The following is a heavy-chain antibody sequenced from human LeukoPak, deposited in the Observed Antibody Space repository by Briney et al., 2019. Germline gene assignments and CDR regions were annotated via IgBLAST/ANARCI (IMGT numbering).Heavy chain of an antibody. D-gene: IGHD5-18*01. CDR3: ARGRSYGYGVYGMDV. Sequence: ASVKVSCKASGYTFTSYYMHWVRQAPGQGLEWMGWMNPNSGNTGYAQKFQGRVTMTRNTSISTAYMELSSLRSEDTAVYYCARGRSYGYGVYGMDVWGQGTTVTVSS. CDR1: GYTFTSYY. CDR2: MNPNSGNT. V-gene: IGHV1-8*02. J-gene: IGHJ6*02.